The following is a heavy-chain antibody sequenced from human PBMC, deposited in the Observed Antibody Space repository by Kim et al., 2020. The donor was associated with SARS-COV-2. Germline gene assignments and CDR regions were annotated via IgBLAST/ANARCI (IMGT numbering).Heavy chain of an antibody. CDR1: GGSISSYY. J-gene: IGHJ4*02. Sequence: SETLSLTCTVSGGSISSYYWSWIRQPPGKGLEWIGYIFYSGSTSYNPSLKSRVTISVDTSKNLFSLNLSSMTAADTAVYYCARVGPYYYGSASYNYLDYWGQGTLVTVSS. V-gene: IGHV4-59*01. CDR3: ARVGPYYYGSASYNYLDY. D-gene: IGHD3-10*01. CDR2: IFYSGST.